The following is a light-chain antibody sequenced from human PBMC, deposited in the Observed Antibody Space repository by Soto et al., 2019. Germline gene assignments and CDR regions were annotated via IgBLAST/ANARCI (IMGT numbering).Light chain of an antibody. CDR3: HQFGSSPLDT. CDR1: QTISSSF. V-gene: IGKV3-20*01. CDR2: RAS. Sequence: EIVLTQSPGPLSLSPGERATLSCRASQTISSSFLAWYQQKPGQAPRLLIYRASRRAPGILDRYSGSGSWTDFTLTISRLEPEDLSVYYCHQFGSSPLDTFGPGTKVDIK. J-gene: IGKJ3*01.